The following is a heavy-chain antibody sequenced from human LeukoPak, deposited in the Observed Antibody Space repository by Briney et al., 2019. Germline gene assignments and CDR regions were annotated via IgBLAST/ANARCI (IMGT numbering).Heavy chain of an antibody. CDR1: GFSVISYG. J-gene: IGHJ4*02. D-gene: IGHD4-17*01. CDR3: AKRPSDYGDYVSYFDY. Sequence: GGSLRLSCAASGFSVISYGMHWVRQAPGKGLEWVGVISDDGRSKDYADSAKGRFTISRDNSKDTLYLRMNSLRDEDTAVYYCAKRPSDYGDYVSYFDYWGQGTLVTVSS. CDR2: ISDDGRSK. V-gene: IGHV3-30*18.